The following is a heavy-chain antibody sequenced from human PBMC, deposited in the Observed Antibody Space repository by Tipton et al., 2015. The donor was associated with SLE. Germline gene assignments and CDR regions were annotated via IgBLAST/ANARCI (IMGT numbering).Heavy chain of an antibody. CDR2: INHSGFT. CDR1: GGSISSGGYY. J-gene: IGHJ6*03. Sequence: TLSLTCNVSGGSISSGGYYWSWIRQPPGKGLEWIGEINHSGFTNYRPSLKSRVTMSADRSTNQLSLKLSSVTAADTAVYYCARGVAGYYFYYYLDVWGSGTAVTVSS. V-gene: IGHV4-34*01. CDR3: ARGVAGYYFYYYLDV. D-gene: IGHD6-19*01.